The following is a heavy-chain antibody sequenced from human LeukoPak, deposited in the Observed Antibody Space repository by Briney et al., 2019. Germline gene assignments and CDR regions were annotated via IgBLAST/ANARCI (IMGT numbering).Heavy chain of an antibody. Sequence: TSETLSLTCTVSGGSISSYYWSWIRQFPGKGLEWIGYIYYSGSTNYNPSLKSRVTISVDTSKNQFSLKLSSVTAADTAVYYCARPYSSGYRGAFDIWGQGTMVTVSS. CDR2: IYYSGST. CDR3: ARPYSSGYRGAFDI. CDR1: GGSISSYY. V-gene: IGHV4-59*01. D-gene: IGHD6-19*01. J-gene: IGHJ3*02.